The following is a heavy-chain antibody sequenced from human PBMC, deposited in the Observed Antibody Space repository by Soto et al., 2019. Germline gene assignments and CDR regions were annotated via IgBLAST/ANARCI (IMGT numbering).Heavy chain of an antibody. CDR3: ARLTSERHYDILTGWGRNADCFDC. D-gene: IGHD3-9*01. V-gene: IGHV4-30-4*01. CDR2: IYYSGST. CDR1: GGSISSGDYY. Sequence: QVQLQESGPGLVRPSQTLSLTCTVSGGSISSGDYYWSWIRQPPGKGLEWIGYIYYSGSTYYNPSLKSRITISVDTSKNQFALKLSSVTAADTAVYYCARLTSERHYDILTGWGRNADCFDCWGQGTLVTVSS. J-gene: IGHJ4*02.